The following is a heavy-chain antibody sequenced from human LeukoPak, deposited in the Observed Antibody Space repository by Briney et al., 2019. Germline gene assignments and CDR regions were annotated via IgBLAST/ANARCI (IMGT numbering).Heavy chain of an antibody. D-gene: IGHD6-6*01. V-gene: IGHV5-51*01. CDR3: SRWTRDSGSSSYYYMDV. CDR1: GYSFFSYW. J-gene: IGHJ6*03. CDR2: IYPGDSDT. Sequence: GESLKISCKSSGYSFFSYWIGWVRQIPGTGPEVMGMIYPGDSDTRYSPSFQGQVTISADASINTAYLQWSSLQASDTAMYYCSRWTRDSGSSSYYYMDVWGKGTTVTVSS.